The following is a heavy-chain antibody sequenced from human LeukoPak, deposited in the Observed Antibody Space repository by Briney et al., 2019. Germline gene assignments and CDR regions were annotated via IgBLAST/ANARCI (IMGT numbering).Heavy chain of an antibody. Sequence: ASVKVSCKASGYTFTSYGISWVRQAPGQGLEWMGWISAYNGNTNYAQKFQGRVTMTRDTSISTAYMELSRLRSDDTAVYYCWASARKYASWGQGTLVTVSS. CDR2: ISAYNGNT. CDR1: GYTFTSYG. D-gene: IGHD2-8*01. V-gene: IGHV1-18*01. CDR3: WASARKYAS. J-gene: IGHJ5*02.